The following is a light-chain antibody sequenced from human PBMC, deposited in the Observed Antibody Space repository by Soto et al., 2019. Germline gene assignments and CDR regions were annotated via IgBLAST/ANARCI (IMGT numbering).Light chain of an antibody. Sequence: EIVLTQSPGTLSLSPGERATLSCRASQSVSNYLAWYQQRPGQSPRLLIYAASSRATGVPDRFSGGGSATDFTLTVSRLEPEDFAVYYCQQRSDWPPITFGQGTRLEIK. CDR1: QSVSNY. CDR2: AAS. J-gene: IGKJ5*01. V-gene: IGKV3D-20*02. CDR3: QQRSDWPPIT.